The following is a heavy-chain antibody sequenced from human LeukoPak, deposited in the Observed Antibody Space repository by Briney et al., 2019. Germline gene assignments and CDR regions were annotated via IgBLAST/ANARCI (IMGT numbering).Heavy chain of an antibody. V-gene: IGHV4-30-4*08. CDR1: GGSISSDDYY. CDR3: AREVTSNWFDP. Sequence: SQTLSLTCTVSGGSISSDDYYWRWLRQPPGKGLEWIGYIYYSGSTYYNPSLKSRVTISVDTSKNQFSLKLSSVTAADTAVYYCAREVTSNWFDPWGQGTLVTVSS. J-gene: IGHJ5*02. D-gene: IGHD3-10*01. CDR2: IYYSGST.